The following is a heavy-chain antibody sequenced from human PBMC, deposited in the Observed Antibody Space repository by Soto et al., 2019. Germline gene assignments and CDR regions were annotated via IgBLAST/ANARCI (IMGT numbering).Heavy chain of an antibody. CDR3: ASTLVITYAFDI. D-gene: IGHD3-22*01. V-gene: IGHV4-31*02. CDR2: IYYSGST. J-gene: IGHJ3*02. Sequence: PSETLSLTCTVSGGSISSGGYYWSWIRQHPGKGLEWIGYIYYSGSTYYNPSLKSRVTISVDTSKNQFSLKLSSVTAADTAVYYCASTLVITYAFDIWGHGTMVTVSS. CDR1: GGSISSGGYY.